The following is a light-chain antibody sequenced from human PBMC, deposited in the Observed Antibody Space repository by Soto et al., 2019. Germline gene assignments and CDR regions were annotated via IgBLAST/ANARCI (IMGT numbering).Light chain of an antibody. J-gene: IGKJ1*01. V-gene: IGKV4-1*01. CDR3: QQYYSAPWT. Sequence: DIVLTQSPDSLAVSLGERATINCKSSQSILYNSNNKNCLAWYQQKPGQPPKLLIYWASTRESGVPDRFSGSGSGTGFTLTISSLRAEDVAVYYCQQYYSAPWTFGQETKVEIK. CDR2: WAS. CDR1: QSILYNSNNKNC.